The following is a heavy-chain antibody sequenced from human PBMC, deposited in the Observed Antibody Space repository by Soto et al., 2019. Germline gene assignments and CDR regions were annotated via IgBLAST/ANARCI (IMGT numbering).Heavy chain of an antibody. CDR3: ARDPSEITIFGVVGMDV. CDR1: GFTFSSYS. CDR2: ISSSSSYI. V-gene: IGHV3-21*01. J-gene: IGHJ6*02. D-gene: IGHD3-3*01. Sequence: GVSLRLSCVASGFTFSSYSMNWVRQAPGKGLEWVSSISSSSSYIYYADSVKGRFTISRDNAKNSLYLQMNSLRAEDTAVYYCARDPSEITIFGVVGMDVWGQGTMVPVSS.